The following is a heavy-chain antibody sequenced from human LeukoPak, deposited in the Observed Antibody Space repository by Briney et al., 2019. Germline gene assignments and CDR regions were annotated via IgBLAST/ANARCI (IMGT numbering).Heavy chain of an antibody. D-gene: IGHD2-21*01. J-gene: IGHJ4*02. CDR3: ARDYCGGDCYGPFDY. CDR2: ISSSSSYI. Sequence: PGGSLRLSCAASGFTFSSYSMNWVRQAPGKGLEWVSSISSSSSYIYYADSVKGRFTISRDNAKNSLYLQMNSLRAEDTAVYYCARDYCGGDCYGPFDYWGQGTLVTVSS. V-gene: IGHV3-21*01. CDR1: GFTFSSYS.